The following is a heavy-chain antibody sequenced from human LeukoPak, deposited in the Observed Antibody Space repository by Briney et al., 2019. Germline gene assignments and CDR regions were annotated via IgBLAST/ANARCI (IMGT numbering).Heavy chain of an antibody. J-gene: IGHJ4*02. V-gene: IGHV4-39*01. CDR2: IYYSGST. CDR1: GGSISSSSYY. D-gene: IGHD3-9*01. Sequence: SETLSLTCTVSGGSISSSSYYWGWLRQPPGTGLEWIGSIYYSGSTYYNPSLKSRVTISVDTSKNQFSLKLSSVTAADTAVYYCARRDVLRYFDWLPKFDYWGQGTLVTVSS. CDR3: ARRDVLRYFDWLPKFDY.